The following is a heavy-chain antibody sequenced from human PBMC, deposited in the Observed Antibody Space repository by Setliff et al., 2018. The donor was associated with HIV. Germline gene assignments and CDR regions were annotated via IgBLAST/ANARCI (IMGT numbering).Heavy chain of an antibody. CDR2: IYTSGST. CDR1: GDSISSSYY. CDR3: ARGYSISWYDS. D-gene: IGHD6-13*01. Sequence: NPSETLSLTCTVSGDSISSSYYWTWIRQPPGKGLEWIGYIYTSGSTNYNPSLKNRVTISVDTSKNQFSLRLSSVTAADTAVYYCARGYSISWYDSWGQGTLVTVSS. V-gene: IGHV4-4*08. J-gene: IGHJ5*01.